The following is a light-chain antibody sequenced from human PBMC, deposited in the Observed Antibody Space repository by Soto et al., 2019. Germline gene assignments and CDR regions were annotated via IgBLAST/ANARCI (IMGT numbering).Light chain of an antibody. CDR3: CSYGDAYVE. CDR1: SSYVGGYNY. CDR2: DVD. V-gene: IGLV2-11*01. J-gene: IGLJ2*01. Sequence: QSALTQPRSVSGSPGQSVTISCTGNSSYVGGYNYVSWYQQHPGKAPKLMIYDVDKRPSGVPDRFSGSKSGNTASLTISGLQDEDEADYYVCSYGDAYVELGGGTQLTVL.